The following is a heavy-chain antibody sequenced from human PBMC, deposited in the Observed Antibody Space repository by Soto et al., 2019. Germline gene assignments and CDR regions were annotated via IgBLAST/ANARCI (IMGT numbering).Heavy chain of an antibody. D-gene: IGHD3-3*01. CDR2: ISSSSSYI. CDR1: GFTFSSYS. Sequence: GGSLRLSCAASGFTFSSYSMNWVRQAPGKGLEWVSSISSSSSYIYYADSVKGRFTISRDNAKNSLYLQMNSLRAEDTAVYYCARVLNDFWSGRGAYFDYWGQGTLVTVSS. J-gene: IGHJ4*02. V-gene: IGHV3-21*01. CDR3: ARVLNDFWSGRGAYFDY.